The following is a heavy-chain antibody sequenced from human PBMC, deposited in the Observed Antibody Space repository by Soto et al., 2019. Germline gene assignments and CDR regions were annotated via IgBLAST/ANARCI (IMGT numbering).Heavy chain of an antibody. J-gene: IGHJ3*02. V-gene: IGHV3-30*03. Sequence: GGSLRLSCAASGFTFSSYGMHWVRQAPGKGLEWVAVISYDGSNKYYADSVKGRFTISRDNSKNTLYLQMNSLRAEDTAVYYCARDRTYYSSQGLDAFDIWGQGTMVTVSS. CDR1: GFTFSSYG. CDR3: ARDRTYYSSQGLDAFDI. D-gene: IGHD6-13*01. CDR2: ISYDGSNK.